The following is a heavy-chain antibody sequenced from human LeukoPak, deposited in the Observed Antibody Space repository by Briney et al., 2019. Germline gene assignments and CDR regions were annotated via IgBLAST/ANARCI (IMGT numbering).Heavy chain of an antibody. CDR1: GHTFTGYY. CDR2: INPNSGGT. J-gene: IGHJ4*02. CDR3: ARLSFWSGYTVDY. Sequence: ASVKVSCKASGHTFTGYYMHWVRQAPGQGLEWMGWINPNSGGTNYAQKFQGRVTMTRDTSISTAYMELSRLRSDDTAVYYCARLSFWSGYTVDYWGQGTLVTVSS. D-gene: IGHD3-3*01. V-gene: IGHV1-2*02.